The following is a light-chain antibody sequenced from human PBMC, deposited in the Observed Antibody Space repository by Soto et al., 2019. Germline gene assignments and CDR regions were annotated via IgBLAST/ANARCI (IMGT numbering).Light chain of an antibody. V-gene: IGLV2-14*01. Sequence: QSVLTQPASVSGSPGQSITISCTGTSSDVGGYNYVSWYQQHPGKAPKLMIYDVSNRPSGVSNRLSGSKSGNTASLTISGLQAEDEADYYCSSYTSSSTSLYVFGTGTKVTVL. J-gene: IGLJ1*01. CDR2: DVS. CDR1: SSDVGGYNY. CDR3: SSYTSSSTSLYV.